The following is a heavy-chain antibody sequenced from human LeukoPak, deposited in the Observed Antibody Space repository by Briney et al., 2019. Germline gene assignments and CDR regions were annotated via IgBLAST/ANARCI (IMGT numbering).Heavy chain of an antibody. D-gene: IGHD7-27*01. J-gene: IGHJ4*02. CDR2: ISGSGGST. Sequence: GGSLRLSCAASGFTFSSYSMNWVRQAPGKGLEWVSAISGSGGSTYYADSVNGRFTISRDNSKNTLYLQMNSLRAEDTAVYYCAKVSGESTMDYWGQGTLVTVSS. CDR3: AKVSGESTMDY. CDR1: GFTFSSYS. V-gene: IGHV3-23*01.